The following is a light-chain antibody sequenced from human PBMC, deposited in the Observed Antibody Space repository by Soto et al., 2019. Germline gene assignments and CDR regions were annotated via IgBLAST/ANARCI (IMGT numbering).Light chain of an antibody. CDR2: DVN. J-gene: IGLJ1*01. CDR3: SLFSSTGSLI. V-gene: IGLV2-18*01. Sequence: QSALAQPPSVSGSPGQSVTISCTATTTDIGNYDSVSWYQQPPGTAPKLIIYDVNNRPSGAPNRFSGSTSGNTASLTISGLQAEDETDYFCSLFSSTGSLIFGPGTKVTVL. CDR1: TTDIGNYDS.